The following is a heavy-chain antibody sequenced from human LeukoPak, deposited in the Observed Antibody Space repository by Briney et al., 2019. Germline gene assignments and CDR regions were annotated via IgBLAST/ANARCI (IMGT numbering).Heavy chain of an antibody. CDR1: GGSFSGYY. D-gene: IGHD6-19*01. J-gene: IGHJ5*02. V-gene: IGHV4-34*01. CDR3: ARHRYSSGWTPPAAWFDP. CDR2: INHSGST. Sequence: SETLSLTCAVYGGSFSGYYWSWIRQPPGKGLEWIGEINHSGSTNYNPSLKSRVTISVDTSKNQFSLKLSSVTAADTAVYYCARHRYSSGWTPPAAWFDPWGQGTLDTVSS.